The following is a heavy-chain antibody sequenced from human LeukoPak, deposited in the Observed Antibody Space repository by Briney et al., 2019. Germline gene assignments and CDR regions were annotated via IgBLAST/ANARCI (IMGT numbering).Heavy chain of an antibody. CDR1: GGSISSYY. Sequence: SETLSLTCTVAGGSISSYYWSWIRQPPGKGLEWTGYIYYSGSTNYNPSLKSGVTISVDTSKNQFSLRLSTVPAADTAVYCCARHRIGGSRCFDCWGQGTLVTVSS. J-gene: IGHJ4*02. V-gene: IGHV4-59*08. CDR3: ARHRIGGSRCFDC. D-gene: IGHD3-16*01. CDR2: IYYSGST.